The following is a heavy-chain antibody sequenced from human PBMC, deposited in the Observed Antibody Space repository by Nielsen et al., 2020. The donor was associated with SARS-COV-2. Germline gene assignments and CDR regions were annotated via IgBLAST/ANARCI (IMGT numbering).Heavy chain of an antibody. J-gene: IGHJ4*02. Sequence: GESLKISCAASGFTFSDFGMHWVRQAPGKGLEWVAVIWYDGSNKYYADSVKGRFTISRDNSKNTLYLQMNSLRAEDTAVYYCARDGSGYYDSSGYYDYWGQGTLVTVSS. CDR1: GFTFSDFG. CDR2: IWYDGSNK. V-gene: IGHV3-33*01. CDR3: ARDGSGYYDSSGYYDY. D-gene: IGHD3-22*01.